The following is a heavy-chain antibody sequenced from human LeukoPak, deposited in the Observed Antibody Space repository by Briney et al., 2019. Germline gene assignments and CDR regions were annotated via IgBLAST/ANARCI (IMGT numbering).Heavy chain of an antibody. CDR2: ISSSSSTI. V-gene: IGHV3-48*01. CDR3: ATPVIYSSSRRLDY. J-gene: IGHJ4*02. D-gene: IGHD6-13*01. CDR1: GFAFSSYS. Sequence: GGSLRLSCVASGFAFSSYSMNWVRQAPGKGLEWVSYISSSSSTIYYADSVKGRFTISRDNAKNSLYLQMNSLRAEDTAVYYCATPVIYSSSRRLDYWGRGTLVTVSS.